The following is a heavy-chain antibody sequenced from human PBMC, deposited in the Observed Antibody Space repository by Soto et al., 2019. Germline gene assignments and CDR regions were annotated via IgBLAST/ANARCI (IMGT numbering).Heavy chain of an antibody. CDR1: GGSISSSSYY. CDR2: IYYSGST. Sequence: QLQLQESGPGLVKPSETLSLTCTVSGGSISSSSYYWGWIRQPPGKGLEWIGSIYYSGSTYYNPSLKSRVTISVDTSKNQFSLKLSSVTAADTAVYYCARTDMATYYYYYGMDVWGQGTTVTVSS. J-gene: IGHJ6*02. V-gene: IGHV4-39*01. CDR3: ARTDMATYYYYYGMDV.